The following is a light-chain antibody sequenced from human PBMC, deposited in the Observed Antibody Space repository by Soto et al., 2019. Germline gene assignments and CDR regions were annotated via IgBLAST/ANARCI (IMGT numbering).Light chain of an antibody. J-gene: IGLJ2*01. CDR3: SSYASRIPLV. Sequence: QSALTQPASVSGSPGQSITISCTGTSSDVGGYNYVSWYQQHPGKAPKLMIYDVTNRPSGVSNRFSGSKSGNTASLTISGLQTKDEADYYCSSYASRIPLVLGGGTKLTVL. CDR1: SSDVGGYNY. V-gene: IGLV2-14*01. CDR2: DVT.